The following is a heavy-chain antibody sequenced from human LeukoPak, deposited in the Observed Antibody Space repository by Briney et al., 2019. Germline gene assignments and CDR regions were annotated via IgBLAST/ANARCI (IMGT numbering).Heavy chain of an antibody. Sequence: GGSLRLSCAASGFTFSSYAMSWVRQAPGKGLEWVSAISGSGGSTYYADSVKGRFTISRDNSKNTLYLQMNSLRAEDTAVYYCAKDQGIVVVVAATPFDYWGQGTLVTASS. CDR2: ISGSGGST. D-gene: IGHD2-15*01. J-gene: IGHJ4*02. CDR3: AKDQGIVVVVAATPFDY. V-gene: IGHV3-23*01. CDR1: GFTFSSYA.